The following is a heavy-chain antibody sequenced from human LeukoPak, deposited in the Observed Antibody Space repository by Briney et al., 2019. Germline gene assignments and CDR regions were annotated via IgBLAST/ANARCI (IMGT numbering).Heavy chain of an antibody. CDR2: IYPGDSDT. Sequence: GESLKISCKGSGYSFTSYWIGWVRQMPGKGLEWMGIIYPGDSDTRYSPSFQGQVTISADNSISTAYLQWSSLKASDTAMYYRGRQGGNSFYYYYMDVWGKGTTVTVSS. V-gene: IGHV5-51*01. CDR3: GRQGGNSFYYYYMDV. CDR1: GYSFTSYW. J-gene: IGHJ6*03. D-gene: IGHD4-23*01.